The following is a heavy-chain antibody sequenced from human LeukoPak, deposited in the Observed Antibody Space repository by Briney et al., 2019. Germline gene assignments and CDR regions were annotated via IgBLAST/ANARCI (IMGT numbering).Heavy chain of an antibody. V-gene: IGHV1-2*02. CDR1: GYTFSAHY. Sequence: ASVKVSCKTSGYTFSAHYLHWVRQAPGQRPEWVGRIDPASGGTHYAQKFQGRVTVTRDMSTTTVDMELSGLRSDDTAVYYCARVPGPYTTSRFDFWGQGTLVTVSS. CDR3: ARVPGPYTTSRFDF. D-gene: IGHD2-2*02. J-gene: IGHJ4*02. CDR2: IDPASGGT.